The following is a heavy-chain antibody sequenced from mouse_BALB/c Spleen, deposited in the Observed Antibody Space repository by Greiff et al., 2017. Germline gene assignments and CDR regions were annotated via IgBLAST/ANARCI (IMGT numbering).Heavy chain of an antibody. J-gene: IGHJ2*01. D-gene: IGHD1-1*01. CDR3: ARDYYGTNYFDY. V-gene: IGHV1-63*02. CDR1: GYTFTNYW. Sequence: QVQLKQSGAELVRPGTSVKISCKASGYTFTNYWLGWVKQRPGHGLEWIGDIYPGGGYTNYNEKFKGKATLTADTSSSTAYMQLSSLTSEDSAVYFCARDYYGTNYFDYWGQGTTLTVSS. CDR2: IYPGGGYT.